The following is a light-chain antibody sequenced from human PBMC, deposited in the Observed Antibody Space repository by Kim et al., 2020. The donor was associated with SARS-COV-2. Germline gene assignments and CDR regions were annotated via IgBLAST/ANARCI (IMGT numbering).Light chain of an antibody. CDR2: DVS. Sequence: QSVTLSCTGTSSYVGGYNYVSWYQQHPGKAPKLMIYDVSNRPSGVSNRFSGSKSGNTASLTISGLQAEDEADYYCSSYTSSSTLHVFGTGTKVTVL. CDR1: SSYVGGYNY. J-gene: IGLJ1*01. CDR3: SSYTSSSTLHV. V-gene: IGLV2-14*03.